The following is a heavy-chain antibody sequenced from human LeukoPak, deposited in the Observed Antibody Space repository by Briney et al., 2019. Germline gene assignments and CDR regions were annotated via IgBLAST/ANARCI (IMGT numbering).Heavy chain of an antibody. CDR3: ASTSPQHSRYDFWSGYYSSGIDY. V-gene: IGHV4-39*01. CDR1: GGSISSSSYY. D-gene: IGHD3-3*01. Sequence: SETLSLTCTVSGGSISSSSYYWGWIRQPPGKGLEWIGSIYYSGSTDYNPSLKSRVTISVDTSKNQFSLKLSSVTAADTAVYYCASTSPQHSRYDFWSGYYSSGIDYWGQGTLVTVSS. CDR2: IYYSGST. J-gene: IGHJ4*02.